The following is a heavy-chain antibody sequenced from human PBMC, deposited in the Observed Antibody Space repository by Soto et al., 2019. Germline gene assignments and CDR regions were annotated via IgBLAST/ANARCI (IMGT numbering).Heavy chain of an antibody. V-gene: IGHV3-30*03. CDR3: VRGDGSGSFLLDY. CDR2: ISYDGKKT. D-gene: IGHD3-10*01. CDR1: GFTFRSYA. J-gene: IGHJ4*02. Sequence: QVQLVESGGGVVQPGRSLRLSCAASGFTFRSYAMHWVRQTPGKGLERVAYISYDGKKTYYADSLKGRFTISRDNYQKTLFLQMRSLQFEDTSVYSCVRGDGSGSFLLDYWGRGTLVTVSS.